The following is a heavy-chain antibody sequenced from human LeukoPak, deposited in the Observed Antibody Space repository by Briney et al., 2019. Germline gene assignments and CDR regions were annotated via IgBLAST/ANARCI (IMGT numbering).Heavy chain of an antibody. CDR3: ARMYGEADYYDSSGFDY. CDR1: GFTFSSYW. D-gene: IGHD3-22*01. J-gene: IGHJ4*02. V-gene: IGHV3-30*03. Sequence: PGGSLRLSCAASGFTFSSYWMSWVRQAPGKWLEWVAVISYDGSNKYYADSVKGRFTISRDNSKNTLYLQMNSLRAEDTAVYYCARMYGEADYYDSSGFDYWGQGTLVTVSS. CDR2: ISYDGSNK.